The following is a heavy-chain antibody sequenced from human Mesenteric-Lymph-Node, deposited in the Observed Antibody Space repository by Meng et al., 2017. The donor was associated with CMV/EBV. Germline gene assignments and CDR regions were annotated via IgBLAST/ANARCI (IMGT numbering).Heavy chain of an antibody. Sequence: GESLKISCAASGFTFNNYWMNWVRQAPGKGLEWVSAISGSGGSTYYADSVKGRFTISRDNSKNTLYLQMNSLRAEDTAVYYCARGTYYDFWSGSSNYYGMDVWGQGTTVTVSS. V-gene: IGHV3-23*01. CDR2: ISGSGGST. CDR3: ARGTYYDFWSGSSNYYGMDV. CDR1: GFTFNNYW. J-gene: IGHJ6*02. D-gene: IGHD3-3*01.